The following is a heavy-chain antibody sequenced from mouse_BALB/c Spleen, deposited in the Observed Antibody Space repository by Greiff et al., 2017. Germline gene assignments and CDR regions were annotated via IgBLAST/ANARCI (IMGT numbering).Heavy chain of an antibody. CDR3: ARWVAY. J-gene: IGHJ3*01. Sequence: EVKVVESGAELVKPGASVKLSCTASGFNIKDTYMHWVKQRPEQGLEWIGRIDPANGNTKYDPKFQGKATITADTSSNTAYLQLSSLTSEDTAVYYCARWVAYWGQGTLVTVSA. CDR1: GFNIKDTY. CDR2: IDPANGNT. V-gene: IGHV14-3*02.